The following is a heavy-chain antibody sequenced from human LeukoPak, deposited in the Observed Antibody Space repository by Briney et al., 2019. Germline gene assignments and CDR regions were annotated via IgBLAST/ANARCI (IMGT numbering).Heavy chain of an antibody. D-gene: IGHD6-19*01. CDR1: GFTFSSYA. J-gene: IGHJ3*02. V-gene: IGHV3-30*04. CDR3: ARVRSGWYDAFDI. CDR2: ISHDGSNT. Sequence: PGGSLRLSCAASGFTFSSYAMHWVRQAPGKGLEWVTVISHDGSNTYYTDSVKGRFTISRDNSKNTLYLQMNSLRAEDTAVYNCARVRSGWYDAFDIWGQGTMVTVSS.